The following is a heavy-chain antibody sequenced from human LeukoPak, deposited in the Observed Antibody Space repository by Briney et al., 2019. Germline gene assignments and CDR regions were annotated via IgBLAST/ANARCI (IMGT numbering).Heavy chain of an antibody. CDR3: ARDGTYAGNSVPFDI. Sequence: SGGSLRLSCAASGFTFSSYEVNWVRQAPGKGLEWVSYISRSGSTIYYADSVKGRFTISRDNAENSLYLQMNSLRAEDTAVYYCARDGTYAGNSVPFDIWGQGTMVTVSS. V-gene: IGHV3-48*03. D-gene: IGHD4-23*01. CDR2: ISRSGSTI. CDR1: GFTFSSYE. J-gene: IGHJ3*02.